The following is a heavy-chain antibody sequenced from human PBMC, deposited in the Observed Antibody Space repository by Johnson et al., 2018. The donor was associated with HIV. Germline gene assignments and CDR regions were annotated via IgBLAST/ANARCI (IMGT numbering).Heavy chain of an antibody. J-gene: IGHJ3*02. V-gene: IGHV3-23*04. CDR3: AGIRSSDKDI. CDR2: ISGGGGNT. D-gene: IGHD2-21*01. CDR1: GFTFDDYA. Sequence: VQLVESGGGLVQPGRSLRLSCAASGFTFDDYAMHWVRQAPGKGLDWVSAISGGGGNTYYADSVKGRFTISRDNSKRPLYLQMNSLRAEDKAVYYCAGIRSSDKDIWGQGTMVTVSS.